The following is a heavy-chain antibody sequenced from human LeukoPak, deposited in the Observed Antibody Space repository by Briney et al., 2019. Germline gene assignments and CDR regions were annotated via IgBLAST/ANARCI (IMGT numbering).Heavy chain of an antibody. J-gene: IGHJ3*02. Sequence: ASVTVSCKASGYTFTSYGISWVRQAPGQGLEWMGWISAYNGNTNYAQKLQGRVTMTTDTSTSTAYMELRSLRSDDTAVYYCASYRQPTSLAFDIWGQGTMVTVSS. CDR3: ASYRQPTSLAFDI. D-gene: IGHD2/OR15-2a*01. V-gene: IGHV1-18*01. CDR2: ISAYNGNT. CDR1: GYTFTSYG.